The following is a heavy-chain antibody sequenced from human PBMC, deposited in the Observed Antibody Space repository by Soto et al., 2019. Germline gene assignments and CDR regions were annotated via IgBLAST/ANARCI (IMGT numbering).Heavy chain of an antibody. CDR3: ARGSGSSWSDS. Sequence: QVQLVQSGAEEKKPGASVKVSCKASGYTFTYNFIHWVRQAPGQSLEWMGWINAGNGNTKSSQKFQDRVTITRDTSASTAYMEVSSLRSEDTAVYYCARGSGSSWSDSWGQGTLVTVSS. V-gene: IGHV1-3*05. J-gene: IGHJ5*01. CDR1: GYTFTYNF. D-gene: IGHD1-26*01. CDR2: INAGNGNT.